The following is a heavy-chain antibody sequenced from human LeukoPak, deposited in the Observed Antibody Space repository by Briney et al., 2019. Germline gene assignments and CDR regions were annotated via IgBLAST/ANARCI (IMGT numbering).Heavy chain of an antibody. CDR2: IWYDGSNK. J-gene: IGHJ3*02. V-gene: IGHV3-33*06. Sequence: GRSLRLSCAASGFTFSSYGMHWVRQAPGKGLEWVAVIWYDGSNKYYADSVKGRFTISRDNSKNTLYLQMNSLRTEDTAVYYCAKLRIAVAGVHDAFDIWGQGTMVTVSS. CDR1: GFTFSSYG. D-gene: IGHD6-19*01. CDR3: AKLRIAVAGVHDAFDI.